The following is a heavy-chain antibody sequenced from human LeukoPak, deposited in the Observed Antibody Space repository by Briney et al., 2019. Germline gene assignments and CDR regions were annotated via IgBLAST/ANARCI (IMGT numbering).Heavy chain of an antibody. J-gene: IGHJ4*02. Sequence: SETLSLTCNVSGGSISSSSYYWGWIRQPPGKGLEYIGSIYYSGITYYHPSLKSRVTISLDTSKNQFSLKLSSVTAADTAVYYCARDHYYDSSTSWGQGTLVTVSS. CDR2: IYYSGIT. D-gene: IGHD3-22*01. CDR1: GGSISSSSYY. CDR3: ARDHYYDSSTS. V-gene: IGHV4-39*07.